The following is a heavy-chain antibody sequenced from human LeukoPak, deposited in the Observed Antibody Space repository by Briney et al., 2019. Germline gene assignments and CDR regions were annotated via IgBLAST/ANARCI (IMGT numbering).Heavy chain of an antibody. CDR3: AKGHYYGSGSLDY. J-gene: IGHJ4*02. CDR2: IGGRDGST. CDR1: GFTFSSYG. D-gene: IGHD3-10*01. Sequence: PGGSLRLSCAASGFTFSSYGMSWVRQAPGKGLVWVSAIGGRDGSTYYADSVKGRFTISRDNSKNTLYVQMNSLRAEDTAVYYCAKGHYYGSGSLDYWGQGTLVTVSS. V-gene: IGHV3-23*01.